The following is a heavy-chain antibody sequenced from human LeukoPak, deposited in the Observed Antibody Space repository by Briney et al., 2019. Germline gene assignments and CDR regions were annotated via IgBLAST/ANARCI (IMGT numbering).Heavy chain of an antibody. CDR2: ISAYNGNT. D-gene: IGHD5-12*01. V-gene: IGHV1-18*04. J-gene: IGHJ4*02. Sequence: GASVKVSCKASGYTFTSYGISWVRQAPGQGLEWMGWISAYNGNTNYAQKLQRRVTMTTDTSTSTAYMELRSLRSDDTAVYYCAARVATIIGVRATTFGSFDYWGQGTLVTVSS. CDR1: GYTFTSYG. CDR3: AARVATIIGVRATTFGSFDY.